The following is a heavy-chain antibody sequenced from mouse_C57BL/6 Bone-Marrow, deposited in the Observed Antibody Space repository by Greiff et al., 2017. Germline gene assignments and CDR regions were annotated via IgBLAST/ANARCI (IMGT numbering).Heavy chain of an antibody. Sequence: EVQLQQSGAELVRPGASVKLSCTASGFNITAYYMHWVKQRPEQGLEWIGCFDPENGDTEYASKFQGKATLTVDTSSNTAYLQLSSLTSEDTAVYYGTTCATVGAGDWYFDVWGTGTTVTVSS. CDR1: GFNITAYY. J-gene: IGHJ1*03. CDR3: TTCATVGAGDWYFDV. CDR2: FDPENGDT. V-gene: IGHV14-4*01. D-gene: IGHD1-1*01.